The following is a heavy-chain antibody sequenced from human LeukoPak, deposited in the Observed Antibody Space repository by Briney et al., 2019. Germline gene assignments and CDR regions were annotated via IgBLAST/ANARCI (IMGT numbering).Heavy chain of an antibody. CDR1: EFTFNRSC. Sequence: AGGSLRLSCSGSEFTFNRSCLHWVHQAPGKGLEFVSHISSNGATTYYAGSVKGRFTISRDNSKNTLYLQMSSLRADDTAVYYCVKDRSIAAPNNDFFDSWGQGALVTVSS. V-gene: IGHV3-64D*06. J-gene: IGHJ4*02. CDR2: ISSNGATT. D-gene: IGHD6-6*01. CDR3: VKDRSIAAPNNDFFDS.